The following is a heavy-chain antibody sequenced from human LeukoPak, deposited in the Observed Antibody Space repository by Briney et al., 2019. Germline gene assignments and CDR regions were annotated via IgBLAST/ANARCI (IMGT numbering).Heavy chain of an antibody. Sequence: GGSLRLSCAASGFTFSSYSMNWVRQAPGKGLEWVSSISSSSSYIYYADSVKGRFTISRDNAKNSLYLQMNSLRAEDTAVYYCARDGHYDSSGYYRGNLGFDYWGQGTLVTVSS. CDR2: ISSSSSYI. D-gene: IGHD3-22*01. CDR1: GFTFSSYS. J-gene: IGHJ4*02. V-gene: IGHV3-21*01. CDR3: ARDGHYDSSGYYRGNLGFDY.